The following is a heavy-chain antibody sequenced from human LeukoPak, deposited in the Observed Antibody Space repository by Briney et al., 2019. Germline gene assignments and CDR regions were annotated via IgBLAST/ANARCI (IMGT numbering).Heavy chain of an antibody. J-gene: IGHJ4*02. Sequence: GGSLRLSCAASGFTFSTYWMHWVRQAPGKGLVWVSRIHSDGSITRYADSVKGRFTISRDNAKNTLFLQMNSLRAEDTAVYYCAREASYSSTSDYWGQGTLVTVSS. CDR2: IHSDGSIT. V-gene: IGHV3-74*01. D-gene: IGHD6-6*01. CDR1: GFTFSTYW. CDR3: AREASYSSTSDY.